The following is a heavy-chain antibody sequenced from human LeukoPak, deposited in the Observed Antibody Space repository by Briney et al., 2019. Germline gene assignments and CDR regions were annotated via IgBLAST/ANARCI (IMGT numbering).Heavy chain of an antibody. CDR2: IYYSGST. J-gene: IGHJ4*02. CDR1: GGSISSSSYY. V-gene: IGHV4-61*05. Sequence: SETLSLTCTVSGGSISSSSYYWSWIRQPPAKGLEWIGYIYYSGSTNYNPSLKSRVTISVDTSKNQFSLKLSSVTAADTAVYYCARKKTVFFDYWGQGTLVTVSS. CDR3: ARKKTVFFDY. D-gene: IGHD4-17*01.